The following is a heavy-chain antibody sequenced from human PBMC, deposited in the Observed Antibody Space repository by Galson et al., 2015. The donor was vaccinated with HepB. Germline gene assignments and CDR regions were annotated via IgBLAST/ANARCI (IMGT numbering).Heavy chain of an antibody. CDR3: ARDSDDIVVVPGARGFIGFDP. CDR1: GYTFISYG. J-gene: IGHJ5*02. Sequence: SVKVSCKASGYTFISYGISWVRQAPGQGLEWMGWISAYNGNTSYAQILQGRVTMTTDTSTSTAYMELRSLRSDDTAVYYCARDSDDIVVVPGARGFIGFDPWGQGTLVTVSS. CDR2: ISAYNGNT. V-gene: IGHV1-18*01. D-gene: IGHD2-2*01.